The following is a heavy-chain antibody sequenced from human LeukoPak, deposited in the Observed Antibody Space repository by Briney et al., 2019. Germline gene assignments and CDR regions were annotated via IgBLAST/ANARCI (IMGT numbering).Heavy chain of an antibody. Sequence: GGSLRLSCTASGFTFSSSAMSWVRQPPGKGLEWVSAISGSGGGTYYADSVKGRFTISRDNSKNTLYLQMNSLRAEDTAVYYCAKQPSAVAGTYAYWGQGPLVTVSS. V-gene: IGHV3-23*01. CDR1: GFTFSSSA. CDR3: AKQPSAVAGTYAY. CDR2: ISGSGGGT. D-gene: IGHD6-19*01. J-gene: IGHJ4*02.